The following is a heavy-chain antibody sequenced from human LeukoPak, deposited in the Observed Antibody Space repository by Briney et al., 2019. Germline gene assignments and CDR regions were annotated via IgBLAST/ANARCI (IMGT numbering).Heavy chain of an antibody. CDR1: GGTFSSYA. D-gene: IGHD5-24*01. Sequence: SCKASGGTFSSYAMHWVRQAPGKGLEWVAVISYDGSNKYYADSVKGRFTISRDNSKNTLYLQMNSLRAGDTAVYYCARAPEMATVDYWGQGTLVTVSS. V-gene: IGHV3-30-3*01. J-gene: IGHJ4*02. CDR2: ISYDGSNK. CDR3: ARAPEMATVDY.